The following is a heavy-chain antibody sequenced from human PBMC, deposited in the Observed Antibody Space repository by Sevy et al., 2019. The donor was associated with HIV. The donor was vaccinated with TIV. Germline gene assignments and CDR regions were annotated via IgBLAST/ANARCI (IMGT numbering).Heavy chain of an antibody. CDR3: AGDRIFAVGFNGMDV. D-gene: IGHD3-3*02. V-gene: IGHV4-61*08. CDR2: IHYSGNT. CDR1: GGSVSSGGHY. J-gene: IGHJ6*02. Sequence: SETLSLTCTVSGGSVSSGGHYWGWVRQPPGKGLEWIVYIHYSGNTNYNPSLKSRITISVDTSKEQFSLKLSSVTAADSAVYYCAGDRIFAVGFNGMDVWGQGTTVTVSS.